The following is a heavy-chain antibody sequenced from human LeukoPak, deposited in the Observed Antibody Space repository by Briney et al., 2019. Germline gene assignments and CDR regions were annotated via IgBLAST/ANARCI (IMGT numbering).Heavy chain of an antibody. Sequence: GGSLRLSCAASGFGFSSSVIHWVRQAPGKGLEWVARMANAGSNEYYPDSVKGRFTISRDNSKNTLYLQMSSLRVEDTAVYYCAGARSSGWHVFDYWGQGTLVTVSS. J-gene: IGHJ4*02. CDR1: GFGFSSSV. D-gene: IGHD6-25*01. V-gene: IGHV3-30*03. CDR2: MANAGSNE. CDR3: AGARSSGWHVFDY.